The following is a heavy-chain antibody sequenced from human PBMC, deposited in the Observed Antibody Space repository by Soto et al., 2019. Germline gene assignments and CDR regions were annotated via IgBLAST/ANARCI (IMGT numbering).Heavy chain of an antibody. J-gene: IGHJ4*02. CDR2: INSDGTDS. D-gene: IGHD3-22*01. CDR1: GFDFVELA. V-gene: IGHV3-43D*04. Sequence: GXRTLYCHSAGFDFVELAVLWLREPAGKGLEWVSLINSDGTDSYYMDSVRGRFTISRDNGKNSLYLQMDRLRPEDTAFYFCSKALYYYDSSPLDHWGQGTLVTVSS. CDR3: SKALYYYDSSPLDH.